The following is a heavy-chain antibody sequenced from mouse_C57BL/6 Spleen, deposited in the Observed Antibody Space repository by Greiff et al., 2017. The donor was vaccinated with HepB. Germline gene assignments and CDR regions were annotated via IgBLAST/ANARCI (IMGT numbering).Heavy chain of an antibody. D-gene: IGHD2-3*01. J-gene: IGHJ1*03. CDR1: GYTFTDYE. V-gene: IGHV1-15*01. Sequence: QVHVKQSGAELVRPGASVTLSCKASGYTFTDYEMHWVKQTPVHGLEWIGAIDPETGGTAYNQKFKGKAILTADKSSSTAYMELRSLTSEDSAVYYCTRGLLPPDVWGTGTTVTVSS. CDR3: TRGLLPPDV. CDR2: IDPETGGT.